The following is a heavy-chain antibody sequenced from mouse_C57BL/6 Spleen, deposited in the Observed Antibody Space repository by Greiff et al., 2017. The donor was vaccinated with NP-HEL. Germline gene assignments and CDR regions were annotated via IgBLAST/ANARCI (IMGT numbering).Heavy chain of an antibody. Sequence: EVQLVESGAELVRPGASVKLSCTASGFNIKDDYMHWVKQRPEQGLEWIGWIDPENGDTEYASKFQGKATITADTSSNTAYLQLSSLTSEDTAVYYCTTGITTHYYAMDYWGQGTSVTVSS. CDR3: TTGITTHYYAMDY. D-gene: IGHD1-1*01. J-gene: IGHJ4*01. CDR2: IDPENGDT. V-gene: IGHV14-4*01. CDR1: GFNIKDDY.